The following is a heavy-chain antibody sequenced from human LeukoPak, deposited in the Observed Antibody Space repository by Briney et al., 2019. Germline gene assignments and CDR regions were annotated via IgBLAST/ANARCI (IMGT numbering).Heavy chain of an antibody. Sequence: ASVKVSCKASGYTFTGYYMHWVRQAPGQGLEWMGWINPNSGGTNYAQKFQGWVTMTRDTSISTAYMELSRLRSDDTAVYYCARAMYSSSWYYGDSYYYGMDVWGQGTTVTVSS. CDR2: INPNSGGT. D-gene: IGHD6-13*01. V-gene: IGHV1-2*04. CDR3: ARAMYSSSWYYGDSYYYGMDV. J-gene: IGHJ6*02. CDR1: GYTFTGYY.